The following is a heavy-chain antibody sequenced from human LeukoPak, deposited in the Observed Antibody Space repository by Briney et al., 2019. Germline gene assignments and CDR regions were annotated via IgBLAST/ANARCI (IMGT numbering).Heavy chain of an antibody. CDR3: ARYHARGSARPSSGWYYFDY. V-gene: IGHV4-34*10. D-gene: IGHD6-19*01. Sequence: PSETLSLTCAVYGASFSVDYWSWIRQSPGKGLEWIGEITHSGNTNYNPSFKSRVSMSVDTSKNQFSLKLSSVTAADTAVYYCARYHARGSARPSSGWYYFDYWGQGTLVTVSS. CDR1: GASFSVDY. J-gene: IGHJ4*02. CDR2: ITHSGNT.